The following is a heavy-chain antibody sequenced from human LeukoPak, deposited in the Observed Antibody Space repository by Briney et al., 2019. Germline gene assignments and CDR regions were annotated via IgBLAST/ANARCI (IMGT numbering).Heavy chain of an antibody. D-gene: IGHD2-2*01. J-gene: IGHJ3*02. CDR1: GGSISSGSYY. Sequence: PSETLSLTCTVSGGSISSGSYYWSWIRQPAGKGLEWIGRIYTSGSTNYNPSLESRVTISVDTSKNQFSLKLSSVTAADTAVYYCASSVVVVPAAIGDDAFDIWGQGTMVTVSS. CDR3: ASSVVVVPAAIGDDAFDI. CDR2: IYTSGST. V-gene: IGHV4-61*02.